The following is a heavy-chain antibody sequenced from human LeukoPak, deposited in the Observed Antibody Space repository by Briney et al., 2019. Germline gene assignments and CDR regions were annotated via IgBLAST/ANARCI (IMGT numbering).Heavy chain of an antibody. Sequence: PSETLSLTCTVSGGSISSGGYYWSWIRQHPGKGLEWIGYIYYSGSTYYNPSLKSRVTISVDTSKNQFSLKLSSVTAADTAVYYCARLGGSGSYYRLSPYYYYGMDVWGQGTTVTVSS. V-gene: IGHV4-31*03. CDR2: IYYSGST. J-gene: IGHJ6*02. D-gene: IGHD3-10*01. CDR3: ARLGGSGSYYRLSPYYYYGMDV. CDR1: GGSISSGGYY.